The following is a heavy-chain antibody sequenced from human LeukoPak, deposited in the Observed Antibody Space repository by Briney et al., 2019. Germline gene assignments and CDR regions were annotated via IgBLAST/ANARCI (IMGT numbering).Heavy chain of an antibody. D-gene: IGHD3-10*01. V-gene: IGHV1-69*06. Sequence: SVKVSCKAYGYTFNSYGINWVRQAPGQGLEWMGGIIPIFGTANYAQKFQGRVTITADKSTSTAYMELSSLRSEDTAVYYCATGNLASGGYWGQGTLVTVSS. CDR3: ATGNLASGGY. CDR1: GYTFNSYG. CDR2: IIPIFGTA. J-gene: IGHJ4*02.